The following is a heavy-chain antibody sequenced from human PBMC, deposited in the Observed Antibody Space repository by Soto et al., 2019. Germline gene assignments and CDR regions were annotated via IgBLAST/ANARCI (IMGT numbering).Heavy chain of an antibody. CDR1: GFTFSSYS. CDR3: AIDQFKANWGGADSFDI. CDR2: ISSSSSYI. D-gene: IGHD7-27*01. Sequence: GGSLRLSCAASGFTFSSYSMNWVRQAPGKGLEWVSSISSSSSYIYYADSVKGRFTISRDNAKNSLYLQMNSLRAEDKAVYYCAIDQFKANWGGADSFDIWGQGTMVTVSS. J-gene: IGHJ3*02. V-gene: IGHV3-21*01.